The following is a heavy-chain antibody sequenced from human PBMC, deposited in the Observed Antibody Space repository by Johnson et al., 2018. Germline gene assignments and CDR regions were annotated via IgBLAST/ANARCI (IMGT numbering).Heavy chain of an antibody. CDR3: ARVNFWSGYYYMDV. CDR2: IKQDGSEK. D-gene: IGHD3-3*01. Sequence: VQLVESGGGVVQPGGSLRLSCAASGFTFSSYWMSWVRQAPGKGLEWVANIKQDGSEKYYVDSVKGRFTISRDNAKNSLYLQMNSLRAEDTAVYYCARVNFWSGYYYMDVWGKGTTVTVSS. CDR1: GFTFSSYW. J-gene: IGHJ6*03. V-gene: IGHV3-7*01.